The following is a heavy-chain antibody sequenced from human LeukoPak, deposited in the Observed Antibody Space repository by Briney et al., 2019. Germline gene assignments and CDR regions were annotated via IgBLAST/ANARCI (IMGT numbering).Heavy chain of an antibody. CDR2: ISYDGSNK. CDR3: ARDGRWLQLGYFDY. J-gene: IGHJ4*02. CDR1: GFTFSSYA. D-gene: IGHD5-24*01. Sequence: GGSLRLSCAASGFTFSSYAMHWVRQAPGKGLEWVAVISYDGSNKYYADSVKGRFTISRDNSKNTLYLQMNSLRAEDTAVYYCARDGRWLQLGYFDYWGQGTLVTVSS. V-gene: IGHV3-30-3*01.